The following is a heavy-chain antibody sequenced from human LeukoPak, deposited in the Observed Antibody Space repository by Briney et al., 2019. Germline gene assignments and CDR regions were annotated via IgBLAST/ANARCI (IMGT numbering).Heavy chain of an antibody. V-gene: IGHV1-69*13. CDR1: GGTFSSYA. J-gene: IGHJ4*02. Sequence: SVKVSCKASGGTFSSYAISWVRQAPGQGLEWMGGIIPIFGTANYAQKFQGRVTITADESTSTAYMELSSLRSEDTAAYYCARSPAAAGTGPFDYWGQGTLVTVSS. CDR3: ARSPAAAGTGPFDY. D-gene: IGHD6-13*01. CDR2: IIPIFGTA.